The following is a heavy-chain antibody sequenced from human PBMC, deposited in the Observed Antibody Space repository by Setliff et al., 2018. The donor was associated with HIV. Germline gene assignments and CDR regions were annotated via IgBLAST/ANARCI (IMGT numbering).Heavy chain of an antibody. Sequence: PSETLSLTCSVSGVSVSINSYFWSWIRQPPGGGLEFIGYIYSSGATSYSPSLKSRVTLSVDTSQNQLSLNLSSVTAADTAVYYCARSRPRSMDFYMDVWGKGTTVTVSS. CDR3: ARSRPRSMDFYMDV. CDR1: GVSVSINSYF. CDR2: IYSSGAT. V-gene: IGHV4-61*01. J-gene: IGHJ6*03. D-gene: IGHD2-8*01.